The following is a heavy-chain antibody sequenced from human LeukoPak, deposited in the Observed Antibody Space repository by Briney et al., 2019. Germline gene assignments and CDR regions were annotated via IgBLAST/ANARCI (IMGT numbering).Heavy chain of an antibody. D-gene: IGHD2-2*01. J-gene: IGHJ4*02. CDR2: ISGSGGST. CDR3: AKEGGYCSSSSCSDYFDY. Sequence: GGSLRLSCAASGFIFGNHATSWVRQAPGKGLEWVSTISGSGGSTYYADSVKGRFTISRDNSKDTLYLQVNSLRAEDTAIYYCAKEGGYCSSSSCSDYFDYWGQGSLVTVSS. V-gene: IGHV3-23*01. CDR1: GFIFGNHA.